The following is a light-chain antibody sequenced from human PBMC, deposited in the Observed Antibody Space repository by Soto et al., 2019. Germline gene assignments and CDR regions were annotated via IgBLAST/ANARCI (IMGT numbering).Light chain of an antibody. V-gene: IGLV2-8*01. CDR3: SSYAGSDTWV. CDR1: MRDVGAYNL. Sequence: QSALTQPASVSGSAGQSITISCSGTMRDVGAYNLVSWYQQHPGTAPKLIIYEVTKRPSGVPDRFSGSKSDNTASLTVSGLQAEDEADYYCSSYAGSDTWVFGGGTKLTVL. CDR2: EVT. J-gene: IGLJ3*02.